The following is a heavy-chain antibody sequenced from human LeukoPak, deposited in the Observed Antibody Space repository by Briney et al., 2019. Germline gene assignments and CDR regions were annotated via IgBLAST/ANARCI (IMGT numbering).Heavy chain of an antibody. CDR2: ISSSSYI. V-gene: IGHV3-21*01. J-gene: IGHJ4*02. CDR1: GFTFSSYS. Sequence: PGGSLRLSCAASGFTFSSYSMNWVRQAPGKGLEWVSSISSSSYIYYADSVKGRFTISRDNSKNTLYLQMNSLRAEDTAVYYCAKDGIYYDSSGYQPFDYWGQGTLVTVSS. CDR3: AKDGIYYDSSGYQPFDY. D-gene: IGHD3-22*01.